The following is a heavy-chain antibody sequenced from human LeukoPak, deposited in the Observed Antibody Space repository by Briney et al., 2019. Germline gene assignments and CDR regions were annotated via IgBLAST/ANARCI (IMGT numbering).Heavy chain of an antibody. D-gene: IGHD5-18*01. CDR3: ARSGYSYGLNWYFDL. CDR1: GGTFSSYA. Sequence: ASVKVSCKASGGTFSSYAISWVRQAPGQGLEWMGRIIPILGIANYAQKFQGRVTITADKSTSTAYMELSSLRSEDTAVYYCARSGYSYGLNWYFDLWGRGTLVTVPS. J-gene: IGHJ2*01. CDR2: IIPILGIA. V-gene: IGHV1-69*04.